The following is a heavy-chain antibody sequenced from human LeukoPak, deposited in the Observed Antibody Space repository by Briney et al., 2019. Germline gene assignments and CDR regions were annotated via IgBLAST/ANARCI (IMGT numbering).Heavy chain of an antibody. CDR3: ARGGGYSTSWYEAY. J-gene: IGHJ4*02. V-gene: IGHV1-2*02. CDR2: INPSSGDT. Sequence: ASVKVSCKASGYTFTAYYMHWVRQAPGQGLEWMGWINPSSGDTNYAQKFQGRVTMTSDTSFTTAYMVLGGLRPDDTALYYCARGGGYSTSWYEAYWGQGTLVTVSS. D-gene: IGHD6-13*01. CDR1: GYTFTAYY.